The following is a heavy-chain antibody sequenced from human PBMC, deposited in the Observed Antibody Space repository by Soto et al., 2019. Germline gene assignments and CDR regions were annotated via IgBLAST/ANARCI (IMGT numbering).Heavy chain of an antibody. CDR3: ARGRVSMVRGVIVPWKFDP. D-gene: IGHD3-10*01. V-gene: IGHV4-31*03. Sequence: QVQLQESGPGLVKPSQTLSLTCTVSGGSISSGGYYWSWIRQHPGKGLEWIGYIYYSGSTYYNPSLKSRVSISVDTSKNQYSLKLSSVTAADTAVYYCARGRVSMVRGVIVPWKFDPWGQGTLVTVSS. CDR1: GGSISSGGYY. CDR2: IYYSGST. J-gene: IGHJ5*02.